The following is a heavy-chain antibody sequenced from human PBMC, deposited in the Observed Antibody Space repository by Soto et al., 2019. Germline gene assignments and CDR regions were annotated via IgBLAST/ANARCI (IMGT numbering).Heavy chain of an antibody. D-gene: IGHD1-26*01. CDR2: IYYSGST. Sequence: SETLSLTCTVSGGSISSYYWSWIRQPPGKGLEWIGYIYYSGSTNYNPSLKSRVTISVDTSKNQFSLKLSSLTAADTAVYYCGGGAPPYYYYGMDVWGQGTTGTV. J-gene: IGHJ6*02. CDR3: GGGAPPYYYYGMDV. CDR1: GGSISSYY. V-gene: IGHV4-59*01.